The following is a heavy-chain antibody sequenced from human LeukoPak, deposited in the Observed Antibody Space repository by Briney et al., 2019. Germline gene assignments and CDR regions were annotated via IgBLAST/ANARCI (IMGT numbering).Heavy chain of an antibody. CDR3: ASSVWTGVTSTSAFDG. D-gene: IGHD3/OR15-3a*01. CDR1: GYTFSSYG. CDR2: ISAYNGNT. Sequence: ASVKVSCKASGYTFSSYGISWVRQAPGQGLEWMGWISAYNGNTNYAQKLQGRVTMTTDTSTSTAYMELRSLRSDDTAVYYCASSVWTGVTSTSAFDGWGQGTMVSAS. J-gene: IGHJ3*01. V-gene: IGHV1-18*01.